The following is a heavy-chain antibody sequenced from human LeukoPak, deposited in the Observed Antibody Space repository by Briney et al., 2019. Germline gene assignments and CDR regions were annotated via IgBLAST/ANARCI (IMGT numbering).Heavy chain of an antibody. V-gene: IGHV4-59*01. J-gene: IGHJ2*01. CDR1: GGSIRSYY. CDR3: ARVYYSNSYDYWYFDL. D-gene: IGHD6-13*01. CDR2: IYYSGST. Sequence: ETLSLTCPVSGGSIRSYYWSWIRQPPGKGLEWIAYIYYSGSTNYNPSLKSRVTISVDTSKNQFSLKLSSVTAADTAVYYCARVYYSNSYDYWYFDLWGRGTLVTVSS.